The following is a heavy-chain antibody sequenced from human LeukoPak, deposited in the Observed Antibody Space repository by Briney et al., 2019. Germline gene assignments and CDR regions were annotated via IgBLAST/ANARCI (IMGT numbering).Heavy chain of an antibody. J-gene: IGHJ4*02. CDR1: GFSFSLYG. V-gene: IGHV3-21*01. Sequence: GGSLRLSCAASGFSFSLYGMNWVRQAPGKGLEWVASISPSSTYTFYGDAVKGRFTISRDGTTNSVHLQMNSLGPEDTAVYYCARVAYTYVFDFWGQGTLLTVSS. CDR2: ISPSSTYT. D-gene: IGHD3-16*01. CDR3: ARVAYTYVFDF.